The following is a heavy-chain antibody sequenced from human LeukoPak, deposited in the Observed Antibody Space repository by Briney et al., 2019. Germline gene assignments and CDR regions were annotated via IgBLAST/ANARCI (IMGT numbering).Heavy chain of an antibody. CDR2: IRSSSSYI. V-gene: IGHV3-21*01. Sequence: GGSLRLSCAASGFTFSSYTMNWVRQAPGKGLEWVSSIRSSSSYIYYADSVKGRFTISRDNAKNSLYLQMNSLRAEDTAVYYCAREAAFDIWGQGTMVTASS. CDR3: AREAAFDI. J-gene: IGHJ3*02. CDR1: GFTFSSYT.